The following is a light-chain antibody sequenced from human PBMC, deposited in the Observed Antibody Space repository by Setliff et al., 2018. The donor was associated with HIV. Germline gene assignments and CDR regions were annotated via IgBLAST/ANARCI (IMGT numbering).Light chain of an antibody. Sequence: SYELAQPPSVSVAPGKTARITCGGNNIGSKSVHWYQQMPGQAPVLVIYYDSDRPSGIPERFSGSTSGNTATLTITRVEAGDEADYYCQVWGTSTDYPVFGGGTKGTVL. J-gene: IGLJ3*02. CDR1: NIGSKS. CDR2: YDS. CDR3: QVWGTSTDYPV. V-gene: IGLV3-21*04.